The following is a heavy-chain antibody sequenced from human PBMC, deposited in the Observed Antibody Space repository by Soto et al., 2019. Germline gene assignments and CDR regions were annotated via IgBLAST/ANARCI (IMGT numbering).Heavy chain of an antibody. Sequence: GGSLRLSCAASGFTFSSYGMHWVRQAPGKGLEWVAVISYDGSNKYYADSVKGRFTISRDNSKNTLYLHMGRLRAEDTAMYYCATKARVTNYLYYGMDVWGLGTTVTVSS. D-gene: IGHD2-21*02. CDR3: ATKARVTNYLYYGMDV. CDR2: ISYDGSNK. J-gene: IGHJ6*02. V-gene: IGHV3-30*03. CDR1: GFTFSSYG.